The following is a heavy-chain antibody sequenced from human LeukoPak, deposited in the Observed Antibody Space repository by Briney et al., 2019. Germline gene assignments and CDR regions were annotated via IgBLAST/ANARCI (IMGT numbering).Heavy chain of an antibody. V-gene: IGHV7-4-1*02. CDR2: INTNTGNP. J-gene: IGHJ4*02. D-gene: IGHD2-2*01. Sequence: ASVKVSCKASGYTFTSYAMNLVRQAPGQGLEWMGWINTNTGNPTYAQGFTGRFVFSLDTSVSTAYLQISSLKAEDTAVYYCARATALDIVVVPAALDYWGQGTLVTVSS. CDR1: GYTFTSYA. CDR3: ARATALDIVVVPAALDY.